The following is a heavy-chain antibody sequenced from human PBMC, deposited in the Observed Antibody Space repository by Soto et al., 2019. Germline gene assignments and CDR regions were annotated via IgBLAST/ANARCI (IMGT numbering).Heavy chain of an antibody. CDR2: ISNQGDTT. Sequence: GGALRLSCSTSGFTGSVYKMHLVRQAPGKGLEYVSGISNQGDTTYYADYVKGRFTISRDNSKNTLYFQMSSLRPEDTAVYYCAAAKLLPFEYWGQLSPVTVSS. J-gene: IGHJ4*02. CDR1: GFTGSVYK. V-gene: IGHV3-64D*06. D-gene: IGHD2-15*01. CDR3: AAAKLLPFEY.